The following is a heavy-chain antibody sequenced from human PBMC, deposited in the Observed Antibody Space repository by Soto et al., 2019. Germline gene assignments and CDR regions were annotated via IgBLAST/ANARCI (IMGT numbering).Heavy chain of an antibody. Sequence: EVQLVESGGGLVKPGGSLRLSCAASGFTFSSYSMHWVRQAPGKGLEWVSSISSSSSYIYYADSVKGRFTISRDNAKYPLNLQMNSLRAEDTAVYYCARDLGEELLFPRYNDAVDIWVRGTMVTVS. CDR2: ISSSSSYI. J-gene: IGHJ3*02. CDR1: GFTFSSYS. D-gene: IGHD3-10*01. V-gene: IGHV3-21*01. CDR3: ARDLGEELLFPRYNDAVDI.